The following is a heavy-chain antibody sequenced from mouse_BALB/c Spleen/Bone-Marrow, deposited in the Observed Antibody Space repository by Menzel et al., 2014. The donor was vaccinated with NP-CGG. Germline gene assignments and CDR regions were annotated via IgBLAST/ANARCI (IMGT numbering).Heavy chain of an antibody. CDR2: ISNGSSTI. D-gene: IGHD2-4*01. CDR1: GFTFSSFG. CDR3: ARKGAMITHYYAMDY. V-gene: IGHV5-17*02. Sequence: EVHLVESGGGLVQPGGSRKLSCAASGFTFSSFGMHWVRQAPEKGLEWVAHISNGSSTIYYADTVKGRFTISRDNPKNTLFLQMTSLRSEDTAMYYCARKGAMITHYYAMDYWGQGTSVTVSS. J-gene: IGHJ4*01.